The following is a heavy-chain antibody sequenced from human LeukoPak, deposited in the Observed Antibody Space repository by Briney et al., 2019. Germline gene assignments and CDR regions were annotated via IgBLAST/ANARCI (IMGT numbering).Heavy chain of an antibody. J-gene: IGHJ4*02. CDR2: ISAYNGNT. CDR3: ARDTYYDFWSGYLEN. D-gene: IGHD3-3*01. Sequence: ASVKASCKASGYTFTSYGISWVRQAPGQGLEWMGWISAYNGNTNYAQKLQGRVTMTTDTSTSTAYMELRSLRSDDTAVYYCARDTYYDFWSGYLENGGQGTLVTVSS. V-gene: IGHV1-18*01. CDR1: GYTFTSYG.